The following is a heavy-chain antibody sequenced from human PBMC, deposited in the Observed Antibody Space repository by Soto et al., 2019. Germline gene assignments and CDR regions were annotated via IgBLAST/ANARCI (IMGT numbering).Heavy chain of an antibody. CDR2: ISSNGDTT. D-gene: IGHD4-17*01. V-gene: IGHV3-23*01. J-gene: IGHJ3*02. CDR3: AHPRGYGVFDAVDI. Sequence: GGSLRLSCAASGFMFDKYAMNWVRQAPGKGLEWVSLISSNGDTTDYTESVRGRFTISRDNSINTLYLHMRSLRPEDTAMYFCAHPRGYGVFDAVDIWGQGTMGTVSS. CDR1: GFMFDKYA.